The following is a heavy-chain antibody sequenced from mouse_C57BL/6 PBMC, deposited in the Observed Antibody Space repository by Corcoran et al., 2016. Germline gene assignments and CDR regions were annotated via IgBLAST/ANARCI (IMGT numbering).Heavy chain of an antibody. CDR2: INPNNGGT. Sequence: EVQLQQSGPELVKPGASVKISCKASGYTFTDYYMNWVKQSHGKSLEWIGDINPNNGGTSYNQKFKVKATLTVDKSSSTAYMELRSLTSEDSAVYYCARSIYYGSSSYFDYWGQGTTLTVSS. V-gene: IGHV1-26*01. CDR3: ARSIYYGSSSYFDY. D-gene: IGHD1-1*01. CDR1: GYTFTDYY. J-gene: IGHJ2*01.